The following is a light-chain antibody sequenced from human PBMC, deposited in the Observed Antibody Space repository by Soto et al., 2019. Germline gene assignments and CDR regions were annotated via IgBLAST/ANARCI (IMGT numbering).Light chain of an antibody. V-gene: IGLV1-51*01. CDR1: SSNIGENY. J-gene: IGLJ2*01. CDR3: GSWDNSLTAGV. CDR2: DNN. Sequence: QSVLTQPPSVSAAPGQKVTISCSGSSSNIGENYVSWYQQFPGTAPKLLIYDNNKRPSGIPDRFSGSKSGTSATLGITGLRTGDEADYHCGSWDNSLTAGVFGGGTKLTVL.